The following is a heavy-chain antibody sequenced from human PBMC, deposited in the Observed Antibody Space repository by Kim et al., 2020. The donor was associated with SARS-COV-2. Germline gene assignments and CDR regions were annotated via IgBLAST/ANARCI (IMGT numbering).Heavy chain of an antibody. Sequence: SETLSLTCTVSGYSISSVYYWGWIRQPPGKGLEWIGSIYHSGSTYYNPSLKSRVTISVDTSKNQFSLKRSSVTAADTAVYYCAREVVPAATYNWFDPWGQGTLVTVSS. CDR1: GYSISSVYY. CDR2: IYHSGST. CDR3: AREVVPAATYNWFDP. J-gene: IGHJ5*02. V-gene: IGHV4-38-2*02. D-gene: IGHD2-2*01.